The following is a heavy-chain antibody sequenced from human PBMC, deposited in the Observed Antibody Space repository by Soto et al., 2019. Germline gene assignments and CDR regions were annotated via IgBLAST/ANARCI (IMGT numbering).Heavy chain of an antibody. CDR3: ARLAGYCSGTSCYGYYGMDV. Sequence: SETLSLTCAVYGWSFSGYYWSWIRQPPGQGLEWIGTFHYSERTDYSPSLESRVTISVDTSKNQFSLKVCSVTAADTALFYCARLAGYCSGTSCYGYYGMDVWGQGTTVT. CDR1: GWSFSGYY. D-gene: IGHD2-2*01. CDR2: FHYSERT. J-gene: IGHJ6*02. V-gene: IGHV4-34*01.